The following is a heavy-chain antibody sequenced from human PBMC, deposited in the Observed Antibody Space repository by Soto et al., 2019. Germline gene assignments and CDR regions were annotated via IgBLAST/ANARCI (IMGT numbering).Heavy chain of an antibody. V-gene: IGHV3-23*01. CDR1: GFTFNAYS. D-gene: IGHD1-1*01. CDR3: ARPDGATYNFRY. Sequence: DVQLLESRGSLVQPGGSLRLSCAASGFTFNAYSLSWVRQAPGKGLEWVSAISTTGGSTYYTDSVKGRFAISRDNSQNTLYLQMNSLRADDTAVYYCARPDGATYNFRYWGQGTLVTVSS. J-gene: IGHJ4*02. CDR2: ISTTGGST.